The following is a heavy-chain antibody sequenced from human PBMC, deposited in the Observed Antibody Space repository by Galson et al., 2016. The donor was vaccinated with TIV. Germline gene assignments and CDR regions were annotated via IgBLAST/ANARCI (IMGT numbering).Heavy chain of an antibody. D-gene: IGHD3-22*01. J-gene: IGHJ4*02. CDR3: ARGRGYYFDYYDTSGYSYYFDY. V-gene: IGHV1-69*06. Sequence: SVKVSCKASGGTFSNFVISWVRQAPGQGLEWMGSINPIFGTANYAQKFQGRVTITADTSTSTIYMELSSLRSEDTAVYYCARGRGYYFDYYDTSGYSYYFDYWGQGSLVTVSS. CDR2: INPIFGTA. CDR1: GGTFSNFV.